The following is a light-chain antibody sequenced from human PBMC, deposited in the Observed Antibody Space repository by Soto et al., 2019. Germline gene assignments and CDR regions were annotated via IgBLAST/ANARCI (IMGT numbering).Light chain of an antibody. CDR2: WAS. CDR3: QQYYTTPFT. CDR1: QSVLFNNENY. J-gene: IGKJ3*01. V-gene: IGKV4-1*01. Sequence: DIVMTQSPDSLAVSLGERATINCKSSQSVLFNNENYLAWYQQKPGQSPNLLIYWASTRESGVPDRFSGSGSGTDFTLTISILQAEDVAVYYCQQYYTTPFTFGPGTKVDIK.